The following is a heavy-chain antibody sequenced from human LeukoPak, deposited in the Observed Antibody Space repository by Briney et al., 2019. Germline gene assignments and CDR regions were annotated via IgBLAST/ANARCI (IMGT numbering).Heavy chain of an antibody. J-gene: IGHJ6*02. CDR1: GFTFSSYA. V-gene: IGHV3-23*01. Sequence: GGSLSLSCAASGFTFSSYAMSWVRPAPGKGLEWVSAISGSGGSTYYADSVKGRFTISRDNSKNTLYLQMNSLRAEDTAVYYCAKDSTTIFGVVSDYYGMDVWGQGTTVTVSS. CDR3: AKDSTTIFGVVSDYYGMDV. CDR2: ISGSGGST. D-gene: IGHD3-3*01.